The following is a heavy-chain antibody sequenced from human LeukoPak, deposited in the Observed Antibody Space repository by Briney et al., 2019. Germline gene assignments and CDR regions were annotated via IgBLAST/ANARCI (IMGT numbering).Heavy chain of an antibody. Sequence: SQTLSLTCAVSGGSISSGGYSWSWIRQPPGKGLEWIGYIYHSGSTYYNPSLKSRVTISVDRSKNQFSLKLSSVTAADTAVYYCARGNTYYDILTGYGTNWFDPRGQGTLVTVSS. CDR3: ARGNTYYDILTGYGTNWFDP. CDR2: IYHSGST. D-gene: IGHD3-9*01. CDR1: GGSISSGGYS. V-gene: IGHV4-30-2*01. J-gene: IGHJ5*02.